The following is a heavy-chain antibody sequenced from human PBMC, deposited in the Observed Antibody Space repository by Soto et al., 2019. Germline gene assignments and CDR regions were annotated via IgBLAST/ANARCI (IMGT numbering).Heavy chain of an antibody. CDR3: ASNHPRGYSYGYNYYYGMDV. CDR1: GFTFSSYG. Sequence: GGSLRLSCAASGFTFSSYGMHWVRQAPGKGLEWVAVIWYDGSNKYYADSVKGRFTISRDNSKNTLYLQMNSLRAEDTAVYYCASNHPRGYSYGYNYYYGMDVWGQGTTVTVSS. D-gene: IGHD5-18*01. V-gene: IGHV3-33*01. CDR2: IWYDGSNK. J-gene: IGHJ6*02.